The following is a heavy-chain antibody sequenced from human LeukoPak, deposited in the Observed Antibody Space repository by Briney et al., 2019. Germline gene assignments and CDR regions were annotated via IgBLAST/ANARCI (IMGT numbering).Heavy chain of an antibody. D-gene: IGHD1-7*01. CDR1: GYSISSGYY. J-gene: IGHJ4*02. Sequence: SETLSLTYAVSGYSISSGYYWGWIRQPPRKWLEGIGGIYNSGSTYYNPSLKSRGTISVDTSKNQFSLKLSSVTAADTAVYYCASTGTTALLDYWGQGTLVTVSS. CDR3: ASTGTTALLDY. CDR2: IYNSGST. V-gene: IGHV4-38-2*01.